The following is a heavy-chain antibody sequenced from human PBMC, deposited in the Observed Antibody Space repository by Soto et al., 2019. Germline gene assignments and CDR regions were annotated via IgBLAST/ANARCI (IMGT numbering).Heavy chain of an antibody. Sequence: QLQLQESGPGLVKPSETLSLTCTVSGGSISSSSYYWGWIRQPPGKGLAWIGSIYYSGSTYYNPSLKSRVTISVDTSKTQFSLKMSAVNAADTAVYYCARHYCSGGSCWEFDYCGQGTLVTVAS. D-gene: IGHD2-15*01. CDR1: GGSISSSSYY. CDR3: ARHYCSGGSCWEFDY. V-gene: IGHV4-39*01. J-gene: IGHJ4*02. CDR2: IYYSGST.